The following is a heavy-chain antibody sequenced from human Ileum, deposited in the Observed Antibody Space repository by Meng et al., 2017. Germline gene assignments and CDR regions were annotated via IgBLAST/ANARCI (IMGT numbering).Heavy chain of an antibody. CDR1: GGSFSGYY. J-gene: IGHJ4*02. CDR3: ARGWYYDYVWGSYRDHMFDY. V-gene: IGHV4-34*01. D-gene: IGHD3-16*02. CDR2: INHSGST. Sequence: GGGLLKPAGTPSLTCAVYGGSFSGYYWSWTRQPPGKGLEWIGEINHSGSTNYNPSLKSRVTISVDTSKNQFSLKLSSVTAADTAVYYCARGWYYDYVWGSYRDHMFDYWGQGTLVTVSS.